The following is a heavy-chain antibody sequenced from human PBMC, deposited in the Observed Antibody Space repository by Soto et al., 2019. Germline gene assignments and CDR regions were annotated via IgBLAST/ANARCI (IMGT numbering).Heavy chain of an antibody. CDR2: ISYSGST. Sequence: PSETLSLTCSVSGSSISSYYWSWIRQPQGKGLEWIGYISYSGSTNYNPSLKSRVTISVDTSRNQFSLKLISVTAADTAVYYCGRDYSGDPFYYWAQGTRVTVSS. V-gene: IGHV4-59*12. CDR3: GRDYSGDPFYY. CDR1: GSSISSYY. D-gene: IGHD4-17*01. J-gene: IGHJ4*01.